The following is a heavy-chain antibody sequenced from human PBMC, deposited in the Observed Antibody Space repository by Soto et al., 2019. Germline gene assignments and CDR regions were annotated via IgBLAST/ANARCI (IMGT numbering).Heavy chain of an antibody. CDR3: ARDHLILPAHDFFYGSDV. V-gene: IGHV3-7*03. CDR1: GFTFSMYS. Sequence: GGSLRLACEVSGFTFSMYSMSWVRQSPGKGLEWVAKIPQDGVDGHYADSVKGRCTISRDNGKNSLYLQLNNLRAEDAAVYYCARDHLILPAHDFFYGSDVWGRGATVTVSS. CDR2: IPQDGVDG. J-gene: IGHJ6*02. D-gene: IGHD2-21*02.